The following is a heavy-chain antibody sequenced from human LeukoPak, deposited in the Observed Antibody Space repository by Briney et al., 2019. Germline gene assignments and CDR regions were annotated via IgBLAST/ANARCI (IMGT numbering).Heavy chain of an antibody. Sequence: SETLSLTCTVSGGSISSSSYYRGWIRQPPGKGLEWIGSIYYSGSTYYNPSLKSRVTISVDTSKNQFSLKLSSVTAADTAVYYCARRGTGIFNSWFDPWGQGTLVTVSS. CDR1: GGSISSSSYY. V-gene: IGHV4-39*01. D-gene: IGHD3-10*01. CDR3: ARRGTGIFNSWFDP. J-gene: IGHJ5*02. CDR2: IYYSGST.